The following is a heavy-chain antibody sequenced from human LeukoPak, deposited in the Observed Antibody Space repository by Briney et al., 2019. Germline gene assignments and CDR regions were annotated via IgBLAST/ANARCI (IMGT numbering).Heavy chain of an antibody. Sequence: PGGSPRLSCAASGFTFRSYWMSWVRQAPGKGLEWVANMKLDGSEEYYVDSVKGRFTISSDNAKNSLYLQMNSLRVDDMAVYYCARWARYCSSGSCYSWFDPWGQGTLVTVSS. CDR1: GFTFRSYW. CDR3: ARWARYCSSGSCYSWFDP. J-gene: IGHJ5*02. V-gene: IGHV3-7*01. CDR2: MKLDGSEE. D-gene: IGHD2-15*01.